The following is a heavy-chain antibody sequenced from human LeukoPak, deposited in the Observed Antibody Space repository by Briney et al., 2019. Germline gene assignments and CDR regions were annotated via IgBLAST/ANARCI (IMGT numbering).Heavy chain of an antibody. CDR3: ARGYYYDSSGYYYPPSG. D-gene: IGHD3-22*01. J-gene: IGHJ4*02. CDR2: IYYSEST. CDR1: GGSISSVNYY. V-gene: IGHV4-39*07. Sequence: PSETLSLTCTVSGGSISSVNYYWGWIRQPPGKGLEWIGSIYYSESTYYNPSLKSRVTISLDTSKNLFSLKLNSVTAADTAVYYCARGYYYDSSGYYYPPSGWGQGTLVTVSS.